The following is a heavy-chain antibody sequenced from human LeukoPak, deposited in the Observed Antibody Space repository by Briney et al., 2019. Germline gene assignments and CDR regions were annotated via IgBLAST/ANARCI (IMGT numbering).Heavy chain of an antibody. J-gene: IGHJ4*02. Sequence: SETLSLTYTVSGGSISSYYWSWIRQPPGKGLEWIGYIYYSGSTNYNPSLKSRVTISVDTSKNQFSLKLSSVTAADTAVYYCARALYGDYLYFDYWGQGTLVTVSS. CDR2: IYYSGST. CDR3: ARALYGDYLYFDY. V-gene: IGHV4-59*01. CDR1: GGSISSYY. D-gene: IGHD4-17*01.